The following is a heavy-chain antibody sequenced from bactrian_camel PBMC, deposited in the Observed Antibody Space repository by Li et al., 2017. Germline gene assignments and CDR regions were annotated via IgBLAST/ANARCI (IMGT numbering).Heavy chain of an antibody. Sequence: VQLVESGGGSVQAGESLRLSCTASDLTYRDNSMGWFRQSVGKEREGVAAVSTRTGSTYYSDSVKGRFTISRDNFKNTIYLQMNSLKSEDTAMYYCAADRAGVACRSTRGDNYWGQGTQVTVS. V-gene: IGHV3S63*01. CDR1: DLTYRDNS. D-gene: IGHD3*01. J-gene: IGHJ4*01. CDR2: VSTRTGST. CDR3: AADRAGVACRSTRGDNY.